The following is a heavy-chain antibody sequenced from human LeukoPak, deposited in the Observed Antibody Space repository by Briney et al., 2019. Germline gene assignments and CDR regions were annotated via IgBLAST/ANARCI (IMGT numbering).Heavy chain of an antibody. Sequence: SETLSLTCAVYGGSFSGYYWSWIRQPPGKGLEWIGEINHSGSTNYNPSLKGRVTISVDTSKNQFSLKLSSVTAADTAVYYCARGRYSGYDWVYWGQGTLVTVSS. CDR3: ARGRYSGYDWVY. J-gene: IGHJ4*02. CDR2: INHSGST. D-gene: IGHD5-12*01. CDR1: GGSFSGYY. V-gene: IGHV4-34*01.